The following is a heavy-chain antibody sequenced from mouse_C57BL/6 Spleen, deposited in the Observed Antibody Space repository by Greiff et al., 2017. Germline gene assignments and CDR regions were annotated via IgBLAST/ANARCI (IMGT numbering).Heavy chain of an antibody. J-gene: IGHJ1*03. CDR3: LKEFGNYEGWYFDV. Sequence: QVQLQQPGAELVKPGASVKMSCKASGYTFTSYWITWVKQRPGQGLEWIGDIYPGSGSTNYNEKFKSKAKMTVDTSSSTAYMQLSSLTSVDSAVYYWLKEFGNYEGWYFDVWGTGTTVTVSS. D-gene: IGHD2-10*02. CDR1: GYTFTSYW. V-gene: IGHV1-55*01. CDR2: IYPGSGST.